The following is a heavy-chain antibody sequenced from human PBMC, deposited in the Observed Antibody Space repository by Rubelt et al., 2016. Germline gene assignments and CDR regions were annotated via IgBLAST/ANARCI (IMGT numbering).Heavy chain of an antibody. CDR3: ARSSSIRSAFDP. D-gene: IGHD6-13*01. J-gene: IGHJ5*02. V-gene: IGHV4-59*01. CDR2: IYYSGST. Sequence: IYYSGSTNYNPSLKSRVTISVDTSKNQFSLKLSSVTAADTAVYYCARSSSIRSAFDPWGQGTLVTVSS.